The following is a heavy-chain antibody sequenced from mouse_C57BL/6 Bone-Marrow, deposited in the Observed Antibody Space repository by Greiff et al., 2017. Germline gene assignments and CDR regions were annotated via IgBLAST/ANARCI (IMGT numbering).Heavy chain of an antibody. D-gene: IGHD2-1*01. J-gene: IGHJ2*01. CDR3: ARPCYYHGPYFDF. V-gene: IGHV1-58*01. Sequence: SGAELVRPGSSVKMSCKTSGYTFTSYGINWVKQRPGQGLEWIGYIYIGNGYTEYNEKFKGKATLTSDTSSSTAYMQLSSLTSEDSAIYVCARPCYYHGPYFDFWGQGTTLTVSS. CDR2: IYIGNGYT. CDR1: GYTFTSYG.